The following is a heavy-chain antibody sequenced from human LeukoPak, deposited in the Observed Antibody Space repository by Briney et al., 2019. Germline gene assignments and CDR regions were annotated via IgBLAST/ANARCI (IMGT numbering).Heavy chain of an antibody. CDR2: ISSSSSYI. D-gene: IGHD1-1*01. V-gene: IGHV3-21*01. Sequence: PGGSLRLSCAASGFTFSSYSMNWVRQAPGKGLEWVSSISSSSSYIYYADSVKGRFTISIDNAKNSLYLQMNSLRAEDTAVYYCARVTYDNKYYYYYYMAVWGKGTTVTVSS. J-gene: IGHJ6*03. CDR3: ARVTYDNKYYYYYYMAV. CDR1: GFTFSSYS.